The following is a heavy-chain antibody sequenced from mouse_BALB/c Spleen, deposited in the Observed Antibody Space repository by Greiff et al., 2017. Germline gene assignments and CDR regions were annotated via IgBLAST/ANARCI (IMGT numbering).Heavy chain of an antibody. CDR1: GYTFTDYA. Sequence: QVQLQQSGAELVRPGVSVKISCKGSGYTFTDYAMHWVKQSHAKSLEWIGVISTYYGDASYNQKFKGKATMTVDKSSSTAYMELARLTSEDSAIYYCARGSSYGYFDVWGAGTTVTVSS. J-gene: IGHJ1*01. CDR3: ARGSSYGYFDV. V-gene: IGHV1S137*01. CDR2: ISTYYGDA. D-gene: IGHD1-1*01.